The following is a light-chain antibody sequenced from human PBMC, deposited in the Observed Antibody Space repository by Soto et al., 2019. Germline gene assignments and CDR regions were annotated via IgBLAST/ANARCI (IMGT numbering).Light chain of an antibody. CDR1: SANIGGGFY. CDR3: QSYASSLSAV. Sequence: QSVLTQPPSVSGSPGQWVTISCTGSSANIGGGFYVHWYQQLPGTAPKLIIYGNSNRPSGVPSRFSGSKSGTSASLAITGLQAEDEADYYCQSYASSLSAVFGTGTKLTVL. V-gene: IGLV1-40*01. J-gene: IGLJ1*01. CDR2: GNS.